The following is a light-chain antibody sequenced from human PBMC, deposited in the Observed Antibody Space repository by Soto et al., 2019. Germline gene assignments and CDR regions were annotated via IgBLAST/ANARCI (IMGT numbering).Light chain of an antibody. J-gene: IGKJ1*01. CDR3: HQHNGWPQT. CDR2: GVS. CDR1: QNVSSN. Sequence: EIVLTQSPGTLSVSPGERATLSCRASQNVSSNLAWYQQRPGQAPRLLIHGVSTRATATPGRFSGSGSGTEFTLTISSLQSEDSAVYYCHQHNGWPQTFGQGTKVEVK. V-gene: IGKV3-15*01.